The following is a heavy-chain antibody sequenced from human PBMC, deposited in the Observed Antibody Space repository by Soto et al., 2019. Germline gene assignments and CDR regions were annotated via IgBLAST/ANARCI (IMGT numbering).Heavy chain of an antibody. D-gene: IGHD2-15*01. CDR2: INRSGST. CDR1: GFTFSSYA. Sequence: GGSLRLSCAASGFTFSSYAMSWVRQAPGKGLEWVSTINRSGSTFYADSVKGRFTISRDNSKNTLFLQMNSLGAEDTAEYFCAKRWSGVPTSYFFDYWGQGTLVTVSS. J-gene: IGHJ4*02. CDR3: AKRWSGVPTSYFFDY. V-gene: IGHV3-23*01.